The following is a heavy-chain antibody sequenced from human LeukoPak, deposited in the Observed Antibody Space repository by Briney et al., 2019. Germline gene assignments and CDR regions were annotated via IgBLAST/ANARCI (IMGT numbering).Heavy chain of an antibody. Sequence: GGSLRLSCAASGFTFSDYYMSWIRQAPGKGLEWVSYISSSGSTIFYADCVKGRFTISRDNAKNSLYLQENSLRAEDTAVYYCARDSGYYDSSGYSLGDNAFDIWGQGTMVTVSS. CDR1: GFTFSDYY. CDR2: ISSSGSTI. CDR3: ARDSGYYDSSGYSLGDNAFDI. V-gene: IGHV3-11*01. D-gene: IGHD3-22*01. J-gene: IGHJ3*02.